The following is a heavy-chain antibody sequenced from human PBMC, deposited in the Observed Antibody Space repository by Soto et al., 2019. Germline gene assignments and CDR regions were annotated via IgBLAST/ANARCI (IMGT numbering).Heavy chain of an antibody. CDR1: GYGISTSSY. V-gene: IGHV4-38-2*01. CDR3: ARVHVMVVAGSTFDY. J-gene: IGHJ4*01. D-gene: IGHD6-19*01. CDR2: INHRGNS. Sequence: SETLSLTCVVSGYGISTSSYWGWVRQAPGKGLEWIGAINHRGNSYYNPSLKSRITISVDTSNNQFSLKLTSVTAADTAVYYCARVHVMVVAGSTFDYWGHGTLVTVSS.